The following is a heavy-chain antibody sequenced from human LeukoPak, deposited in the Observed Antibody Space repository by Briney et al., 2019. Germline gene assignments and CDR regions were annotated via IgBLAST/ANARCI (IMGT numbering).Heavy chain of an antibody. V-gene: IGHV4-30-2*01. CDR1: GGSISSGAYS. J-gene: IGHJ3*02. CDR3: ARLVGDRNGYSGYAAATLDI. D-gene: IGHD5-12*01. CDR2: IFHSGST. Sequence: PSEALSLTCAVSGGSISSGAYSWSWIRQPPGKGLEWIGYIFHSGSTYYNASLKSRVTISVDTSKNQFSLKLSSVTAADTAVYYCARLVGDRNGYSGYAAATLDIWGQGTMVTVSS.